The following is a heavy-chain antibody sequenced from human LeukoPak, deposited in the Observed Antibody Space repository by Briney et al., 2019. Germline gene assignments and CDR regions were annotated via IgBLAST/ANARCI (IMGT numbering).Heavy chain of an antibody. D-gene: IGHD6-19*01. CDR3: ARHGTFQGVIAVAGDAFDI. J-gene: IGHJ3*02. V-gene: IGHV4-38-2*01. Sequence: SETLSLTCAVSGYSISSGYYWRWGLQPPETVLEGNGRSYQSGSTYYNPSLKSRVTISVDTSKNQFFLKLSSVNAADTAVYYCARHGTFQGVIAVAGDAFDIWGQGTMVTVSS. CDR1: GYSISSGYY. CDR2: SYQSGST.